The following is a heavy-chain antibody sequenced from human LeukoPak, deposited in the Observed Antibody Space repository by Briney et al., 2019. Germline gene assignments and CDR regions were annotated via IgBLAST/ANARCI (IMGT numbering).Heavy chain of an antibody. J-gene: IGHJ4*02. D-gene: IGHD2-2*01. Sequence: GRSLRLSSAASRFTLSGDWMSWVRQAPGKGLEWVANIKQDESEKYYVDSVKGRFTISRDNAKNSLYLQMNSLRAEDTAVYYCARGRYCSSTRCYFDYWGQGTLVTVSS. CDR2: IKQDESEK. V-gene: IGHV3-7*01. CDR1: RFTLSGDW. CDR3: ARGRYCSSTRCYFDY.